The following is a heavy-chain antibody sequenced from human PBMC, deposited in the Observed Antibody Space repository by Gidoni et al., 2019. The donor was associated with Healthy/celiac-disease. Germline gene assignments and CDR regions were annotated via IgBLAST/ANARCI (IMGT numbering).Heavy chain of an antibody. D-gene: IGHD3-10*01. V-gene: IGHV4-30-4*01. Sequence: QVQLQESGPGLVKPSQTLSLTCTVSGGSISSGDYYWSWIRQPPGKGLEWIGYIYYSGSTYYNPSLKSRVTISVDTSKNQFSLKLSSVTAADTAVYYCARVTSMVRGVMRYYYYYMDVWGKGTTVTVSS. CDR3: ARVTSMVRGVMRYYYYYMDV. J-gene: IGHJ6*03. CDR2: IYYSGST. CDR1: GGSISSGDYY.